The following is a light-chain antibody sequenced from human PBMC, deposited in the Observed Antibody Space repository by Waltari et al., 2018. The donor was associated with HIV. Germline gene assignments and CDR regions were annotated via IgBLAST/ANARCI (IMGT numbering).Light chain of an antibody. CDR1: TIEDKT. J-gene: IGLJ3*02. Sequence: YVLTQPPSVSVAPGEAARISCGGNTIEDKTGHWSQQKPGQAPVLVIYYNDDRPSGIPERFSGSNSQNTATLTISRVEAGDEADYYCQVWDDIIGPYVVFGGGTKLTVL. CDR2: YND. CDR3: QVWDDIIGPYVV. V-gene: IGLV3-21*04.